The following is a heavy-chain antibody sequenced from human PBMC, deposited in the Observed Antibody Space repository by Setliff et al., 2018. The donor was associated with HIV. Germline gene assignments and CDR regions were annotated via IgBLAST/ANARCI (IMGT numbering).Heavy chain of an antibody. D-gene: IGHD2-15*01. V-gene: IGHV3-23*01. CDR3: AKTLPTLYPPHDYYFAMDV. Sequence: GGSLRLSCAPSGFTFGSYAMSWVRQAPGKGLEWVSGISVSGGRTDYADSVKDRFTISRDNSKNTLYLQMNSLRAEDTAVYYCAKTLPTLYPPHDYYFAMDVWGQGTTVTVSS. J-gene: IGHJ6*02. CDR1: GFTFGSYA. CDR2: ISVSGGRT.